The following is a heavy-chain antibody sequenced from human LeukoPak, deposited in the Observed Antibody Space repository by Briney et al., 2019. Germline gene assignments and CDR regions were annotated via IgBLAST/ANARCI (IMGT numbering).Heavy chain of an antibody. CDR1: GGSISSSSYY. CDR3: ARDPLNRSPTRTDY. CDR2: IYYSGST. V-gene: IGHV4-39*07. J-gene: IGHJ4*02. Sequence: SETLSLTCTVSGGSISSSSYYWGWIRQPPGKGLEWIGSIYYSGSTYYNPSLKSRVTISVDTSKNQFSLKLSSVTAADTAVYYCARDPLNRSPTRTDYWGQGTLVTVSS. D-gene: IGHD1-14*01.